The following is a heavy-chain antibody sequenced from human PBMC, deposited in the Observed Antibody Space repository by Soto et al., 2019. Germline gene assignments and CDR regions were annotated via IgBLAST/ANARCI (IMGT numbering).Heavy chain of an antibody. J-gene: IGHJ4*02. CDR1: GFTFSRYA. Sequence: EVQLVESGGGLVQPGGSLRLSCAASGFTFSRYAMHWVRQAPGKGLEYVSAISSNGGSTYYANSVKGRFIISRDNSKSTLYLQMGSLRAEDMAVYYCARRGTSLRYFDWFFMGESDYWGQGTLVTVSS. CDR3: ARRGTSLRYFDWFFMGESDY. D-gene: IGHD3-9*01. CDR2: ISSNGGST. V-gene: IGHV3-64*01.